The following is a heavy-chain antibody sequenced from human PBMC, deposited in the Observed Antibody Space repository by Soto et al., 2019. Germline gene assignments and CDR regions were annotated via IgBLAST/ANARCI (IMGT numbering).Heavy chain of an antibody. J-gene: IGHJ1*01. CDR2: IIPIFGNA. D-gene: IGHD2-8*01. V-gene: IGHV1-69*13. CDR3: ATAEYYPRPR. Sequence: ASVMPSSKDSVATFNNYGIGWLRQAPGQGLEWMGGIIPIFGNAYYAQNFQGRVTITAAESTSTHYLEVCSLTSEDTAAYYCATAEYYPRPRWG. CDR1: VATFNNYG.